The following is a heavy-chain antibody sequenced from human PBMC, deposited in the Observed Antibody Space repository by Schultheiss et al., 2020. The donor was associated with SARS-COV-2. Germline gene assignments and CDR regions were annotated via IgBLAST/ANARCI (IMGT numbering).Heavy chain of an antibody. D-gene: IGHD2-15*01. Sequence: GGSLRLSCAASGFTVSSNYMSWIRQAPGKGLEWVSAISGSGGSTYYADSVKGRFTISRDNSKNTLYLQMNSLRAEDTAVYYCARWWGEDWGQGTLVTVSS. CDR2: ISGSGGST. J-gene: IGHJ4*02. CDR1: GFTVSSNY. V-gene: IGHV3-23*01. CDR3: ARWWGED.